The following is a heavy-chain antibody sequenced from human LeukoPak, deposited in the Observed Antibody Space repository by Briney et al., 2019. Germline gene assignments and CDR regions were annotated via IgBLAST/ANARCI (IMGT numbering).Heavy chain of an antibody. Sequence: PGGSLRLSCAASGFTFSSYAMSWVRQAPGKGLEWVSAISGSGGSTYYADSVKGRFTISRDSSKNTLYLQMNSLRAEDTAVYYCAKDPSMIVVVMGAFDIWGQGTMVTVSS. J-gene: IGHJ3*02. CDR2: ISGSGGST. CDR1: GFTFSSYA. CDR3: AKDPSMIVVVMGAFDI. V-gene: IGHV3-23*01. D-gene: IGHD3-22*01.